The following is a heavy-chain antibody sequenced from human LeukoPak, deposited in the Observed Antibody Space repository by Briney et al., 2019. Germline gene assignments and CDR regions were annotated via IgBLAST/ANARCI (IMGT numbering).Heavy chain of an antibody. J-gene: IGHJ4*02. CDR2: INPNSGGT. D-gene: IGHD2-15*01. Sequence: ASVKVSCKASGYTFTGCYMHWVRQAPGQGLEWMGWINPNSGGTNYAQKFQGWVTMTRDTSTSTAYMELSRLRSDDTAVYYCARSTCSGGSCYDYWGQGTPVTVSS. V-gene: IGHV1-2*04. CDR3: ARSTCSGGSCYDY. CDR1: GYTFTGCY.